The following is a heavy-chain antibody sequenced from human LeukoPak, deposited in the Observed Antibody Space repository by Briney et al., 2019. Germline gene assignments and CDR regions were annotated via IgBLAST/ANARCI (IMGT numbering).Heavy chain of an antibody. V-gene: IGHV3-64*01. Sequence: GGSLRLSCAASGFTFSSYAMHWVRQAPGKGLEYVSAICSNGGSTYYANSVKGRFTISRDNSKNTLYLQMGSLRAEDMAVYYCAREGPEGELLTANWFDPWGQGTLVTVSS. D-gene: IGHD1-26*01. CDR1: GFTFSSYA. J-gene: IGHJ5*02. CDR2: ICSNGGST. CDR3: AREGPEGELLTANWFDP.